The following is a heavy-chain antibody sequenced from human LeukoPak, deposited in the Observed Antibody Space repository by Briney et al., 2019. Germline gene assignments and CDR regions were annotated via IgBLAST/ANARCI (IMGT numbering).Heavy chain of an antibody. CDR1: GFSFNNYW. D-gene: IGHD1-1*01. Sequence: GGSLRLSCAVSGFSFNNYWMTWVRQAPGKGLEWVASIRDDGRAEYYVDSVKGRFSISRDDAKNSLSLQMKSLRVEDTATYYCARIQLYHGDFDSWGQGTLVTVSS. CDR3: ARIQLYHGDFDS. V-gene: IGHV3-7*01. CDR2: IRDDGRAE. J-gene: IGHJ4*02.